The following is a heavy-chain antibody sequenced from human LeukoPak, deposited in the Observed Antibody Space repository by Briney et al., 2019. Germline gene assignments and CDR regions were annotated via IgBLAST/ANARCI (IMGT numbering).Heavy chain of an antibody. V-gene: IGHV1-8*01. D-gene: IGHD2-2*02. J-gene: IGHJ4*02. CDR1: GYTFTSYD. Sequence: GASVTVSCKASGYTFTSYDINWVRQATRQGLEWMGWMNPNSGNTGYAQKFQGRVTMTRNTSISTAYMELSSLRSEDTAVYYCASTGALSSTSCYTCLDYWGQGTLVTVSS. CDR2: MNPNSGNT. CDR3: ASTGALSSTSCYTCLDY.